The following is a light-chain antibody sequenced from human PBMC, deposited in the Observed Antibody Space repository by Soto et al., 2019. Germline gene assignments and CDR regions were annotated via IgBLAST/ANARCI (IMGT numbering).Light chain of an antibody. V-gene: IGKV3-15*01. J-gene: IGKJ1*01. CDR3: QQYNHWPPWT. CDR2: GAS. Sequence: ILMTQSPATLSVSPGESVTLSCRASQSVGSDVAWFQQKPGQAPRLLIYGASTRATGIPDRFSGSGSGTEFTLTISSVQSEDFALYSCQQYNHWPPWTFGQGTKVDIK. CDR1: QSVGSD.